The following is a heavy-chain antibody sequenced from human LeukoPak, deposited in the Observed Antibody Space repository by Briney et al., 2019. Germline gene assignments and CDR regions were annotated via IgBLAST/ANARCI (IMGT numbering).Heavy chain of an antibody. J-gene: IGHJ4*03. D-gene: IGHD6-13*01. CDR2: INPNSGGT. CDR3: ARDSGSSWYEVYFDY. CDR1: GYTFTGYY. Sequence: ASVKVSCKASGYTFTGYYMHWVRQAPGQGLEWMGWINPNSGGTNYAQKFQGWVTMTRDTSISTAYMELSRLRSDDTAVYYCARDSGSSWYEVYFDYWGQGTTVTVSS. V-gene: IGHV1-2*04.